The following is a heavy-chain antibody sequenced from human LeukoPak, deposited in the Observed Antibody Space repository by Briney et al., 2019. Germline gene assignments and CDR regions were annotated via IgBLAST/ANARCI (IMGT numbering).Heavy chain of an antibody. CDR3: ARGFTMIPRGQANYYYMDV. Sequence: GGSLRLSCAASGFTFSSYSMNWVRQAPGKGLEWVSYISSSSSTIYYADSVKGRFTISRDNAKNSLYLQMNSLRAEDTAVYYCARGFTMIPRGQANYYYMDVWGKGTTVTVSS. CDR2: ISSSSSTI. V-gene: IGHV3-48*01. D-gene: IGHD3-22*01. CDR1: GFTFSSYS. J-gene: IGHJ6*03.